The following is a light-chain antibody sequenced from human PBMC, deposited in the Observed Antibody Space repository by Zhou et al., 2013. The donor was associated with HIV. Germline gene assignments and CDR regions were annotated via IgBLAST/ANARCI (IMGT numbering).Light chain of an antibody. J-gene: IGLJ2*01. CDR3: TSWNDSLNGPT. CDR2: RNS. V-gene: IGLV1-44*01. CDR1: SSNVGSHS. Sequence: QPVLIQPASASGTPGQSVTISCSGSSSNVGSHSVNWYQQVPGTAPKLLIYRNSLRPSGVPDRFSGSKSGTSASLVISGLQSEDEADYYCTSWNDSLNGPTFGGGTRLTAL.